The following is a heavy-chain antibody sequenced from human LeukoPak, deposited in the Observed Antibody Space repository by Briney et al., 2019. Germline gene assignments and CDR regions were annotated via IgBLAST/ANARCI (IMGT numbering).Heavy chain of an antibody. V-gene: IGHV3-48*03. CDR3: AGTTVTTGTNDY. D-gene: IGHD4-17*01. CDR1: GFTFSSYE. Sequence: GGSLRLSCAASGFTFSSYEMNWVRQAPGKGLEWVSYISSSGSTIYYADSVKGRFTISRDNAKNSLYLQMNSLRAEDTAVYYCAGTTVTTGTNDYWGQGTLVTVSS. CDR2: ISSSGSTI. J-gene: IGHJ4*02.